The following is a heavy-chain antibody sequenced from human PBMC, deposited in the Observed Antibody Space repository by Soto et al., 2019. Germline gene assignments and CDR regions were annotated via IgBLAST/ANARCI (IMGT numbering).Heavy chain of an antibody. V-gene: IGHV3-30-3*01. CDR2: ISYDGSNK. CDR3: ARDQVKGTMTIL. D-gene: IGHD4-17*01. J-gene: IGHJ4*02. Sequence: ASGFTFINYAMHWVRQAPGKGLEWVAVISYDGSNKYYADSVKGRFTISRDNSKNTMYLQMDSLSAEDTAVYHCARDQVKGTMTILWGQGTLVTVSS. CDR1: GFTFINYA.